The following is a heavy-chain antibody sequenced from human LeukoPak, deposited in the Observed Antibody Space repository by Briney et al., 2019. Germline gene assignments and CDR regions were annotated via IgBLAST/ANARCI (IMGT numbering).Heavy chain of an antibody. Sequence: GGSLRLSCAASGVAVSSNDMSCVRQAPAKGLEWISVIDSGGSTYNSDYVKGRFTISRDNSKNILYLQMNSLRADDTAVYYCARGSRGFDPWGQGTLVTVSS. J-gene: IGHJ5*02. CDR2: IDSGGST. V-gene: IGHV3-53*01. CDR1: GVAVSSND. CDR3: ARGSRGFDP.